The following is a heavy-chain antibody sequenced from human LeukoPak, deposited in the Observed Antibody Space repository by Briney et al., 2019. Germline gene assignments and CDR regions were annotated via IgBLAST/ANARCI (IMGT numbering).Heavy chain of an antibody. CDR3: ARSSMVRGVWYYYYYMRV. D-gene: IGHD3-10*01. J-gene: IGHJ6*03. V-gene: IGHV4-4*09. CDR2: IYTSGST. CDR1: GDSVTGYY. Sequence: PSETLSLTCTVFGDSVTGYYLNWVRQPPGKGLEWIGYIYTSGSTNYNPSLKSRVTISVDTSKNQFSLKLSSVTAADTAVYYCARSSMVRGVWYYYYYMRVWGKGTTVTVSS.